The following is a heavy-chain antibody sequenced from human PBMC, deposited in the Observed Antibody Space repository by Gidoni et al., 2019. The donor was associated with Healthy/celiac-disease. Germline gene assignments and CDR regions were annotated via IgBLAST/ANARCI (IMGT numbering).Heavy chain of an antibody. V-gene: IGHV3-9*01. CDR3: AKMDTANGRSGDY. D-gene: IGHD5-18*01. J-gene: IGHJ4*02. Sequence: EVQLVESGVGLVQPGRSLRLSFAASGFPFDVYAMHWVRQAPGKGLEWVSGISWNSGSIGYADSVKGRFTISRDNAKNSRYRQMNRLRAEDTALYYCAKMDTANGRSGDYWGQGTLVTVSS. CDR2: ISWNSGSI. CDR1: GFPFDVYA.